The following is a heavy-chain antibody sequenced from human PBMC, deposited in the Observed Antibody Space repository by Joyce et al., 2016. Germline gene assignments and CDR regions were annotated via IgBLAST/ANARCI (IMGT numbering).Heavy chain of an antibody. V-gene: IGHV3-23*01. J-gene: IGHJ4*02. CDR3: SMGGHGDYAFDY. CDR1: GFIFTRYA. Sequence: EVRLLDSGGDLVQPGGSLGLSCAASGFIFTRYAMSWVRQAPGKGLEGVSAISASGDNTYYADSVKGRFTISRDNSKNTLTLHMNGLRAEDTAIYYCSMGGHGDYAFDYWGQGTLVTVSS. CDR2: ISASGDNT. D-gene: IGHD4-17*01.